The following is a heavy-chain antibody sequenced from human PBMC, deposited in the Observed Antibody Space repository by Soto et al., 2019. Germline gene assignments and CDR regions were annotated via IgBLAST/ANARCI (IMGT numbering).Heavy chain of an antibody. CDR3: ARAGEYCSSTSCSDAFDI. Sequence: QVQLVQSGAEVKKPGASVKVSCKASGYTFTGYYMHWVRQAPGQGLEWMGWINPNSGGTNYAQKVQGWVTMTRDTSISTAYMELSRLRSDDTAVYYCARAGEYCSSTSCSDAFDIWGQGTMVTVSS. CDR2: INPNSGGT. J-gene: IGHJ3*02. CDR1: GYTFTGYY. D-gene: IGHD2-2*01. V-gene: IGHV1-2*04.